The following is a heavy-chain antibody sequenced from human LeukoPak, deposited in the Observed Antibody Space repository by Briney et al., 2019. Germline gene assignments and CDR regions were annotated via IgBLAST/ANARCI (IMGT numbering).Heavy chain of an antibody. CDR1: GFTFSSYG. CDR3: ARDELAFTVTTFFIGY. V-gene: IGHV3-21*01. J-gene: IGHJ4*02. D-gene: IGHD4-17*01. Sequence: PGGSLRLSCAASGFTFSSYGMNWVRQAPGKGLEWVSSISSSSSYIYYADSVKGRFTISRDNAKDSLYLQMNSLRAEDTAVYYCARDELAFTVTTFFIGYWGQGTLVTVSS. CDR2: ISSSSSYI.